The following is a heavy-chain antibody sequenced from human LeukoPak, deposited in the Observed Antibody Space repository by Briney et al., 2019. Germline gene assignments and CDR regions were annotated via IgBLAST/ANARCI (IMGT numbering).Heavy chain of an antibody. CDR2: ISSSSSYI. V-gene: IGHV3-21*01. CDR1: GFTFSSYS. CDR3: ARELSAARTIIYYYYYGMDV. Sequence: GRSLRLSCAASGFTFSSYSMNWVRQAPGKGLEWVSSISSSSSYIYYADSVKGRFTISRDNAKNSLYLQMNSLRAEDTAVYYCARELSAARTIIYYYYYGMDVWGQGTTVTVSS. J-gene: IGHJ6*02. D-gene: IGHD6-13*01.